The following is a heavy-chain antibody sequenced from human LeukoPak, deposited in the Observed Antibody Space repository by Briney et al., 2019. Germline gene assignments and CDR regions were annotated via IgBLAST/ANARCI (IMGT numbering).Heavy chain of an antibody. CDR3: AREPRYSGSYYQFDY. CDR2: IWYDGSNK. Sequence: GGSLRLSCAASGFTFSSNGMHWVRQAPGKGLEWVAVIWYDGSNKYYADSVKGRFTSSRDNSKNTLYLQMNSLRAEDTAVYYCAREPRYSGSYYQFDYWGQGTLVTVSS. D-gene: IGHD1-26*01. CDR1: GFTFSSNG. V-gene: IGHV3-33*01. J-gene: IGHJ4*02.